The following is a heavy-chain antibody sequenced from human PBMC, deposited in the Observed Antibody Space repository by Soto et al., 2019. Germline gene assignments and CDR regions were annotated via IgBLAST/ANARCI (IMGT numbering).Heavy chain of an antibody. CDR1: GFTFSSYW. CDR3: ARVAYYYYYGMDV. CDR2: INSDGSST. V-gene: IGHV3-74*01. J-gene: IGHJ6*02. Sequence: EVQLVESGGGLVQPGGSLRLSCAASGFTFSSYWMHWVRQAPGKGLVWVSRINSDGSSTSYADSVKGRFTISRDNAKNTLYPQMNSLRAEDTAVYYCARVAYYYYYGMDVWGQGTTVTVSS.